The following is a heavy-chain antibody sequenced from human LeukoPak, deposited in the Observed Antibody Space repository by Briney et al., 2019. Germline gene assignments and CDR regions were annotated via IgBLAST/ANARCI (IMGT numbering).Heavy chain of an antibody. CDR3: ARRPVDKSLVTWFDP. CDR1: GGSISSGGYY. Sequence: PSETLSLTCTVSGGSISSGGYYWSWIRQPPGKGLEWVGSIYYSGITYYNTSLKSRVTMAVHTSKNQISLHLRSVTAADTAVYYCARRPVDKSLVTWFDPWGQGTLVVVSS. V-gene: IGHV4-39*01. J-gene: IGHJ5*02. D-gene: IGHD5-18*01. CDR2: IYYSGIT.